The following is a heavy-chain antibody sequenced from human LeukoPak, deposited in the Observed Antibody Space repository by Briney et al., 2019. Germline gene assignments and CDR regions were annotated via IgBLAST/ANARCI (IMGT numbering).Heavy chain of an antibody. Sequence: PGGSLRLSCAASGFKFDDHGMNWVRHAPGKGLEWVSGLNWNGGRTAYADSVKGRFTISRDNAKNSLYLQMNSLRAEDTALYYCAKDRSYIAFDIWGQGTMVTVSS. D-gene: IGHD3-10*01. CDR1: GFKFDDHG. CDR3: AKDRSYIAFDI. V-gene: IGHV3-20*04. J-gene: IGHJ3*02. CDR2: LNWNGGRT.